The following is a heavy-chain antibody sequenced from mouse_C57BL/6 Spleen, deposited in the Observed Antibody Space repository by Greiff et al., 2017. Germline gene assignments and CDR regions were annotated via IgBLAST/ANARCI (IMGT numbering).Heavy chain of an antibody. CDR2: ISYDGSN. V-gene: IGHV3-6*01. Sequence: EVQRVESGPGLVKPSQSLSLTCSVTGYSITSGYYWNWIRQFPGNKLEWLGYISYDGSNNYNPSLKNRISITRDTSKNQFFLKVNSVTTEDTATYYCARDMITTSYFDYWGKGTTLTVSS. D-gene: IGHD2-4*01. J-gene: IGHJ2*01. CDR1: GYSITSGYY. CDR3: ARDMITTSYFDY.